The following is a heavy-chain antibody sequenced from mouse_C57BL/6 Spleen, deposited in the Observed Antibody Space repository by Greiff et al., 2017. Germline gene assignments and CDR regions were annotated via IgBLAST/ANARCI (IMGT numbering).Heavy chain of an antibody. CDR2: INYDGSST. CDR3: ARAYYYGSSYDDFDY. J-gene: IGHJ2*01. CDR1: GFTFSDYY. V-gene: IGHV5-16*01. D-gene: IGHD1-1*01. Sequence: EVKLVESEGGLVQPGSSMKLSCTASGFTFSDYYMAWVRQVPEKGLEWVAYINYDGSSTYYLDSLKSRFMISRDNAKNILYLQMSSLKSEDTDTYYYARAYYYGSSYDDFDYWGQGTTLTVSS.